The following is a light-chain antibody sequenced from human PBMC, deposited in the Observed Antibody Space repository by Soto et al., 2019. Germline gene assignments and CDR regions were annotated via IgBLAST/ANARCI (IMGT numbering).Light chain of an antibody. CDR3: QQYGSAPEYT. CDR1: PSVSSSY. Sequence: EIVLTQSPGTLSLSPGERATLSCRASPSVSSSYLAWYQQKPGQAPRLLIYGAASRATGLPDRFSGSGSGTDVTPTSSRREPEDVAVYYCQQYGSAPEYTFGQGTKLEIK. J-gene: IGKJ2*01. CDR2: GAA. V-gene: IGKV3-20*01.